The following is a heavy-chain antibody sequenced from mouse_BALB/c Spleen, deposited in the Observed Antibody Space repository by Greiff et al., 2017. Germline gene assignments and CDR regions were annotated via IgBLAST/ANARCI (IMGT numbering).Heavy chain of an antibody. V-gene: IGHV5-4*02. CDR1: GFTFSDYY. Sequence: DVQLVESGGGLVKPGGSLKLSCAASGFTFSDYYMYWVRQTPEKRLEWVATISNGGTYTYYPDSVKGRFTISRDNAKNNLYLQMSSLKSEDTAMYYCARGGSSLDYWGQGTTLTVSS. CDR2: ISNGGTYT. D-gene: IGHD1-1*01. CDR3: ARGGSSLDY. J-gene: IGHJ2*01.